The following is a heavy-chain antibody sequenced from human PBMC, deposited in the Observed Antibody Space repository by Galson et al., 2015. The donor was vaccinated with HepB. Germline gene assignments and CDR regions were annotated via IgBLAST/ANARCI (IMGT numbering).Heavy chain of an antibody. V-gene: IGHV1-69*04. J-gene: IGHJ6*04. Sequence: SVKVSCKASGYTLTNYGFSWVRQAPGQGLEWMGRYVSILDVANYAPNFQGRVTITADKSTTTVYLEVHSLRSDDTAVYYCAKNTVYDYYFYAMDVWGKGTTVTVSS. D-gene: IGHD2/OR15-2a*01. CDR3: AKNTVYDYYFYAMDV. CDR1: GYTLTNYG. CDR2: YVSILDVA.